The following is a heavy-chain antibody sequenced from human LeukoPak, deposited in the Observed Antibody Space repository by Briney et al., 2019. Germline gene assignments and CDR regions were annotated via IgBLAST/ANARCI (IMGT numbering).Heavy chain of an antibody. D-gene: IGHD1-26*01. CDR3: TRESGAFSPFGF. CDR2: VHLNGAT. V-gene: IGHV4-4*02. Sequence: GSLGLSCAASGFTFSTYAMTWVRQPPGKGLEWIGEVHLNGATNYNPSVEGRVTMSIDKSKNHLSLEVISVTAADTAMYYCTRESGAFSPFGFWGQGTLVTVSS. CDR1: GFTFSTYAM. J-gene: IGHJ4*02.